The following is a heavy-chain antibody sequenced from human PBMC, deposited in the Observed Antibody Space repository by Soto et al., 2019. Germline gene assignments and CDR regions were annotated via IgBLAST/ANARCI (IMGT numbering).Heavy chain of an antibody. CDR3: ASLYGDYAGLGFDY. J-gene: IGHJ4*02. Sequence: QVQLQESGPGLVKPSGTLSLTCAVSSGSISSSNWWSWVRQPPGKGLEWIGEIYHSGSTNYNPSLKSRVTISVDTSKNQFSLKLSSVTAADTAVYYCASLYGDYAGLGFDYWGQGTLVTVSS. V-gene: IGHV4-4*02. D-gene: IGHD4-17*01. CDR2: IYHSGST. CDR1: SGSISSSNW.